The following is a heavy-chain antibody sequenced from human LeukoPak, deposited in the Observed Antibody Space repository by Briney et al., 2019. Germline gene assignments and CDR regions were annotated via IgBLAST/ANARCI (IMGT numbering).Heavy chain of an antibody. CDR1: GVSISGYY. Sequence: SETLSLTCTVSGVSISGYYWSWIRQPPGKGLEWIGYIYHSGSTNYNPSLESRVTISVDTSKNHFSLKLSSVTAADTAVYYCARAYNWFDPWGQGTLVTVSS. CDR2: IYHSGST. J-gene: IGHJ5*02. V-gene: IGHV4-59*01. CDR3: ARAYNWFDP.